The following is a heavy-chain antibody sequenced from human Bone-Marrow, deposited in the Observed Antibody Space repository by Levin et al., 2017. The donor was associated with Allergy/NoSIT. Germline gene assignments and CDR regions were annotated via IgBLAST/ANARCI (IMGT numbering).Heavy chain of an antibody. J-gene: IGHJ6*03. D-gene: IGHD3-16*01. CDR1: GYAFTSFG. CDR3: ARTFGVRKPYHMDL. Sequence: PVASVKVSCKASGYAFTSFGLSWVRQAPGQGLEWMGWIGGYGGKTKYAQKFQGRVTMTTDTSTSTAYVELRSLGSDDTAVYYCARTFGVRKPYHMDLWGQGTTVTVSS. CDR2: IGGYGGKT. V-gene: IGHV1-18*01.